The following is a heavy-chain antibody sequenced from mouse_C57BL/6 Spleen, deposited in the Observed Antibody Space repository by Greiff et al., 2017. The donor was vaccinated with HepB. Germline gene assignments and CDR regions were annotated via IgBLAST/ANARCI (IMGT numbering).Heavy chain of an antibody. J-gene: IGHJ2*01. Sequence: QLQQSGPELVKPGASVKISCKASGYSFTGYYMNWVKQSPEKSLEWIGEINPSTGGTTYNQKFKAKATLTVDKSSSTAYMQLKSLTSEDSAVYYCARRGHFDYWGQGTTLTVSS. CDR3: ARRGHFDY. CDR1: GYSFTGYY. V-gene: IGHV1-42*01. CDR2: INPSTGGT.